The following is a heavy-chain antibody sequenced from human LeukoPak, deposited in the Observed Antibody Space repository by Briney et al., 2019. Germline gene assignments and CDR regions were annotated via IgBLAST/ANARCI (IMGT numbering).Heavy chain of an antibody. J-gene: IGHJ6*02. D-gene: IGHD5-12*01. CDR1: CCIFTSYW. V-gene: IGHV5-10-1*01. CDR3: ARRVVATNYYGMDV. Sequence: GESLQISCKGSCCIFTSYWISWLRQLPARDLAWLGRNVPSDSCTNYSPSFQGHVTISADKSISTAYLQWSSLKAADTAMYYCARRVVATNYYGMDVWGQGTTVTVSS. CDR2: NVPSDSCT.